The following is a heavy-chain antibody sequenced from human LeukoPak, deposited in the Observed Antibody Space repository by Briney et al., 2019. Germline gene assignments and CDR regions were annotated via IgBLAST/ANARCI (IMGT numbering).Heavy chain of an antibody. J-gene: IGHJ4*02. CDR1: GYTFTGYY. CDR3: ARAYYYDSSSLDY. D-gene: IGHD3-22*01. V-gene: IGHV1-2*06. CDR2: INLNSGGT. Sequence: ASVKVSCKASGYTFTGYYMHWVRQAPGQGLEWMGRINLNSGGTNYAQKFKGRVTMTRDTSISTAYMELSRLRSDDTAVYYCARAYYYDSSSLDYWGQGTLVTVSS.